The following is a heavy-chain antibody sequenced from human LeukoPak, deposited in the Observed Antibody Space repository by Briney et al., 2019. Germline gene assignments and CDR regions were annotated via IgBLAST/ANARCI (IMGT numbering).Heavy chain of an antibody. CDR2: INHSGST. CDR1: GGSFSGYY. CDR3: ARGPIMITFGGVIVRDAFDI. J-gene: IGHJ3*02. Sequence: SETLSLTCAVYGGSFSGYYWSWIRQPPGKGLEWIGEINHSGSTNHNPSLKSRVTISVDTSKNQFSLKLSSVTAADTAVYYCARGPIMITFGGVIVRDAFDIWGQGTMVTVSS. V-gene: IGHV4-34*01. D-gene: IGHD3-16*02.